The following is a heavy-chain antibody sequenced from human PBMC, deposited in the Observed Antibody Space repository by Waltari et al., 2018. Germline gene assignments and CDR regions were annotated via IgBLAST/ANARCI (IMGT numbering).Heavy chain of an antibody. CDR1: GGTFSSYA. Sequence: QVQLVQSGAEVKKPGSSVTVSCKASGGTFSSYAISWVRQAPGQGLEWMGGIIPIFGTANYAQKFQGRVTITTDESTSTAYMELSSLRSEDTAVYYCARVRGGSYSGDFDYWGQGTLVTVSS. CDR3: ARVRGGSYSGDFDY. V-gene: IGHV1-69*05. D-gene: IGHD1-26*01. CDR2: IIPIFGTA. J-gene: IGHJ4*02.